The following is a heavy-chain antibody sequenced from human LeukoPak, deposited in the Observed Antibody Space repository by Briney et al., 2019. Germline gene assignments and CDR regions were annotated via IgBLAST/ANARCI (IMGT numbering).Heavy chain of an antibody. Sequence: SETLSLTCTVSGGSISSYYWSWIRQPPGKGLEWIGEINHSGSTSYNPSLKSRVTISVDTSKNQFSLKLSSVTAADTAVYYCATSGGSGNGAYNWFDPWGQGTLVTVSS. CDR2: INHSGST. D-gene: IGHD3-10*01. CDR3: ATSGGSGNGAYNWFDP. V-gene: IGHV4-34*01. CDR1: GGSISSYY. J-gene: IGHJ5*02.